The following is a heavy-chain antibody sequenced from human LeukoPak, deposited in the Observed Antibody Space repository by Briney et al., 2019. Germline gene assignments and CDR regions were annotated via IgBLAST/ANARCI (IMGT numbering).Heavy chain of an antibody. CDR3: ASTTLLLWFGDPSKDYYYGMDV. J-gene: IGHJ6*02. Sequence: SVKVSCKASGGTFSSYAISWVRQAPGQGLEWMGRIIPILGIANYAQKFQGRVTITADKSTSTAYMELSSLRSEDTAVYYCASTTLLLWFGDPSKDYYYGMDVWGQGTTVTVSS. V-gene: IGHV1-69*04. D-gene: IGHD3-10*01. CDR2: IIPILGIA. CDR1: GGTFSSYA.